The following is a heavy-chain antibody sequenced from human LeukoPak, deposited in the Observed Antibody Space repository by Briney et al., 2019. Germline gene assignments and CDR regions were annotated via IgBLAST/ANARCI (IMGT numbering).Heavy chain of an antibody. CDR3: ARGPGAMIFLRS. CDR1: GGSISSGSYY. CDR2: IYTSGST. J-gene: IGHJ5*02. Sequence: SETLSLTCTVSGGSISSGSYYWSWIRQPAGKGLEWNGRIYTSGSTNYNPPLKSRVTISVDTSKNQFSLKLSSVTAADTAVYYCARGPGAMIFLRSWGQGTLVTVSS. V-gene: IGHV4-61*02. D-gene: IGHD3-22*01.